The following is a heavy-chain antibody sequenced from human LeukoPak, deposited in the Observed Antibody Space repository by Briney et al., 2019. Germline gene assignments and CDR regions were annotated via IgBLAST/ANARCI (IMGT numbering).Heavy chain of an antibody. V-gene: IGHV6-1*01. D-gene: IGHD3-3*01. CDR1: GDSVSSNSAA. J-gene: IGHJ6*02. CDR3: ARASFWSGYEYYYYGMDV. Sequence: SQTLSLTCAISGDSVSSNSAAWNWIRQSPSRGLEWLGRTYLRSKWYNDYAVSVKSRITINPDTSKNQFSLQLNSVTPEDTAVYYCARASFWSGYEYYYYGMDVWGQGTTVTVSS. CDR2: TYLRSKWYN.